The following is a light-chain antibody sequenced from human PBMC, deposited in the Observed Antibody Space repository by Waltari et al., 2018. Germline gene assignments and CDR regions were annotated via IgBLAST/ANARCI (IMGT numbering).Light chain of an antibody. CDR1: QSLVYTDGNTY. Sequence: VVMTQSPLSLPVTPGQPASISCRSGQSLVYTDGNTYLSWFQQRPGQSPRRLIYKVSNRDSGVPDRFSGSGSGTDFTLKISGVEAEDIGIYYCMQGIHWPFTFGPGTKVDIK. CDR2: KVS. V-gene: IGKV2-30*01. J-gene: IGKJ3*01. CDR3: MQGIHWPFT.